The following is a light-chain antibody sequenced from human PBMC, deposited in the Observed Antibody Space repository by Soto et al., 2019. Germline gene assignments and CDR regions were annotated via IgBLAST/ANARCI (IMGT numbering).Light chain of an antibody. CDR3: MQSVQLPWT. CDR1: HILLHSDGKTF. V-gene: IGKV2D-29*01. CDR2: EVS. Sequence: DIVMAQTPVSLSFTPGEPSSISCKSSHILLHSDGKTFLYWYLQKPGQPPQLLICEVSKRFSGVPDRFSGSGSGTDFTLKISRVEAEDVGVYYCMQSVQLPWTFGQGTKVDIK. J-gene: IGKJ1*01.